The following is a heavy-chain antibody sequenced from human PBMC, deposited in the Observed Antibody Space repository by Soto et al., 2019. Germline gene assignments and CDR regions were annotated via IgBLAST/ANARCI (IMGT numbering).Heavy chain of an antibody. V-gene: IGHV3-9*01. Sequence: HPGGSLRLSCVASGFTFDDYAMHWVRQAPGKGLEWVSGISFNSGSIGYAESVKGRFTISRDNARNSLYLQMNSLRAEDTALYYCARDIEANQLLYDALDFWGQGTMVTVSS. J-gene: IGHJ3*01. CDR1: GFTFDDYA. CDR3: ARDIEANQLLYDALDF. CDR2: ISFNSGSI. D-gene: IGHD2-2*01.